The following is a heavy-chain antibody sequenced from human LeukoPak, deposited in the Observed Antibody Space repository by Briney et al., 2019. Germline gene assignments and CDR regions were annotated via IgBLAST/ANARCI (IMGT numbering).Heavy chain of an antibody. CDR1: GFTVSSNY. D-gene: IGHD6-19*01. CDR2: ISGDGGST. CDR3: AKGIAVAGLNYYYYGMDV. Sequence: GGSLRLSCAASGFTVSSNYMNWVRQAPGKGLEWVSLISGDGGSTYYADSVKGRFTISRDNSKNSLYLQMNSLRTEDTALYYCAKGIAVAGLNYYYYGMDVWGQGTTVTVSS. V-gene: IGHV3-43*02. J-gene: IGHJ6*02.